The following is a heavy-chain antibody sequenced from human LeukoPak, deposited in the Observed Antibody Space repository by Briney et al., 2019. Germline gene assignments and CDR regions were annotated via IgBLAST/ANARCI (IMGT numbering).Heavy chain of an antibody. CDR1: GFTFGDYA. D-gene: IGHD1-26*01. V-gene: IGHV3-49*03. CDR2: IRSKAYGGTT. Sequence: GGSLRLSCTASGFTFGDYAMSWFRQAPGKGLEWVGFIRSKAYGGTTEYAASVKDRFTISRDDSKSIAYLQMNSLKTEDTAVYYCTTDSGVGATRWYYYYGMDVWGQGTTVTVSS. CDR3: TTDSGVGATRWYYYYGMDV. J-gene: IGHJ6*02.